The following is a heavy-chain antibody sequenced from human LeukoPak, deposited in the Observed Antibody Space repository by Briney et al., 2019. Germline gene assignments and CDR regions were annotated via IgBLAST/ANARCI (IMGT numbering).Heavy chain of an antibody. CDR1: GGSLRSGSYY. CDR2: IHYTGTT. J-gene: IGHJ3*02. D-gene: IGHD4-17*01. Sequence: SETLSLTCTVSGGSLRSGSYYWSWLRPPPGKGLEWIGYIHYTGTTNNSPSLKSRVTISIDTSKNQFSLKLTSVTAADTAVYYCARDRDYGDSGRAFDIWGHGTMVTVAS. CDR3: ARDRDYGDSGRAFDI. V-gene: IGHV4-61*01.